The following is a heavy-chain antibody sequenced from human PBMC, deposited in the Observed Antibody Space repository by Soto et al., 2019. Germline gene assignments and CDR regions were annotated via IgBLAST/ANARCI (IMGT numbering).Heavy chain of an antibody. V-gene: IGHV4-39*01. Sequence: PSETLSLTCTVSGGSISSSSYYWGWIRQPPGKGLEWIGSIYYSGSTYYNPSLKSRVTISVDTSKNQFSLKLSSVTAADTAVYYCARQALSVIVVVPALNWFDPWGQGXLVTVYS. CDR2: IYYSGST. J-gene: IGHJ5*02. CDR1: GGSISSSSYY. D-gene: IGHD2-2*01. CDR3: ARQALSVIVVVPALNWFDP.